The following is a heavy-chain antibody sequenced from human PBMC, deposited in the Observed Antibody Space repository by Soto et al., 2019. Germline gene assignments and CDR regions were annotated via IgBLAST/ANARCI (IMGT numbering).Heavy chain of an antibody. CDR3: ARAPAGFYFDF. D-gene: IGHD6-25*01. Sequence: QVQLVESGGGLVKPGGSLRLACAASGFTFSNYYMSWLRQAPGKGLEWLSSISLSGSAIYYADSVRGRFTISRDNAKNSLFLQMSSLRAEDTAVYYCARAPAGFYFDFWGQGTLVTFSS. CDR1: GFTFSNYY. V-gene: IGHV3-11*01. J-gene: IGHJ4*02. CDR2: ISLSGSAI.